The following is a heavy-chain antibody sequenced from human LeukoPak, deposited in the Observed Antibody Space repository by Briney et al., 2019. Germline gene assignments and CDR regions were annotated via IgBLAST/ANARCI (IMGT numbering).Heavy chain of an antibody. CDR1: GYSISSGYY. D-gene: IGHD4-17*01. CDR3: ARTDYGDYVAFDI. V-gene: IGHV4-38-2*01. J-gene: IGHJ3*02. Sequence: NPSETLSLTCAVSGYSISSGYYWGWIRQPPGKGLEWIGSIYHSGSTYYNPSLKSRVTISVDTSKTQFSLKLSSVTAADTAVYYCARTDYGDYVAFDIWGQGTMVTVSS. CDR2: IYHSGST.